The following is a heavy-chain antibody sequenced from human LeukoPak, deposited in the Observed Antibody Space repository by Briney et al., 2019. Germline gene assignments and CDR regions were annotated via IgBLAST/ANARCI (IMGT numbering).Heavy chain of an antibody. V-gene: IGHV3-23*01. CDR1: GFTFSSYA. Sequence: GGSLRLSCAASGFTFSSYAMYWVRQAPGKGLEWVSGIFGSGGSTHYADSVKGRFTISRDNSKNTVYLQMNSLRAEDPAVYYCAREPFYMDVWGKGTTVTVSS. J-gene: IGHJ6*03. CDR2: IFGSGGST. CDR3: AREPFYMDV.